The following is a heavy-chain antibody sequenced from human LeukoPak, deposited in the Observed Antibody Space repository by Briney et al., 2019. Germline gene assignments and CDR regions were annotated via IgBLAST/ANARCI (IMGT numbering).Heavy chain of an antibody. D-gene: IGHD2-2*01. V-gene: IGHV4-39*07. Sequence: SETLSLTCTVSGGSISSSSYYWGWIRQPPGKGLEWIGSIYYSGSTYYNPSLKSRVTISVDTSKNQFSLKLSSVTAADTAVYYCARVERPRRYCSSTGCYNGGFDYWGQGTLVTVSS. CDR1: GGSISSSSYY. CDR3: ARVERPRRYCSSTGCYNGGFDY. J-gene: IGHJ4*02. CDR2: IYYSGST.